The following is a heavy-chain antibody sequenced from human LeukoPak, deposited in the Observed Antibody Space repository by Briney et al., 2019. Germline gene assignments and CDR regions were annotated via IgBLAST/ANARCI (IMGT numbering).Heavy chain of an antibody. CDR2: IYYSGSI. Sequence: SETLSLTCTVSGGSISSSSYYWGWIRQPPGKGLEWIGSIYYSGSIYYNPSLKSRVTISVDTSKNQFSLKLSSVTAADTAVYYCARLSSSAVDYWGQGTLVTVSS. CDR3: ARLSSSAVDY. J-gene: IGHJ4*02. D-gene: IGHD6-13*01. V-gene: IGHV4-39*01. CDR1: GGSISSSSYY.